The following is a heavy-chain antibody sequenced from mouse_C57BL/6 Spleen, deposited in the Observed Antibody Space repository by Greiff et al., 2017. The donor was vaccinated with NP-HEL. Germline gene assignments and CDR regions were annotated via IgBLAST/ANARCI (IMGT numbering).Heavy chain of an antibody. Sequence: QVQLKESGPELVKPGASVKISCKASGYAFSSSWMNWVKQRPGKGLEWIGRIYPGDGDTNYNGKFKGKATLTADKSSSTAYMQLSSLTSEDSAVYFCARSYGSLALYAMDYWGQGTSVTVSS. J-gene: IGHJ4*01. CDR1: GYAFSSSW. V-gene: IGHV1-82*01. CDR2: IYPGDGDT. D-gene: IGHD1-1*01. CDR3: ARSYGSLALYAMDY.